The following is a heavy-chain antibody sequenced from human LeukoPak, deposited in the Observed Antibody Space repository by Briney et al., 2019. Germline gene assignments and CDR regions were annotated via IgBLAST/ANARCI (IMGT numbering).Heavy chain of an antibody. J-gene: IGHJ4*02. Sequence: ASVKVSCKASGYTFTSYPMHWVRQAPGQGLEWMGIINPSGGTTNYAQKFQGRVTMTSDTSTSTVYMELSSVRSEDTVVYYCARLGYCSSTSCQWGQGTLVTVSS. CDR3: ARLGYCSSTSCQ. V-gene: IGHV1-46*01. CDR2: INPSGGTT. D-gene: IGHD2-2*01. CDR1: GYTFTSYP.